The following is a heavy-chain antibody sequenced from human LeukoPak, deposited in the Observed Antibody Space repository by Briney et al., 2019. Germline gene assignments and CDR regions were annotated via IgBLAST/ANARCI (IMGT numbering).Heavy chain of an antibody. J-gene: IGHJ4*02. CDR2: ISGSGSNT. V-gene: IGHV3-23*01. CDR3: ATGKMTARYFFDY. Sequence: GGSLRLSCAASGFTFSSYAMSWVRQAPGKGLEWVSSISGSGSNTYYADSVKGRFTVSRDNSKATLYLQMNSLRAEDTAVYYCATGKMTARYFFDYWGQGTQFTVSS. D-gene: IGHD2-21*02. CDR1: GFTFSSYA.